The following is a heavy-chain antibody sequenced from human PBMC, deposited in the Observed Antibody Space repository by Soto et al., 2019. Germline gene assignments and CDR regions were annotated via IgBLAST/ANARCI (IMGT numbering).Heavy chain of an antibody. CDR1: GDSVSSNSAA. V-gene: IGHV6-1*01. J-gene: IGHJ6*02. Sequence: SQTLSLTCAISGDSVSSNSAAWNWIRQSPSRGLEWLGRTYYRSKWYNDYAVSVKSRITINPDTSKNQFSLQLNSVTPEDTAVYYCARDPSLGIPAASHYYYYGMDVWGQGTTVTVSS. CDR2: TYYRSKWYN. D-gene: IGHD2-2*01. CDR3: ARDPSLGIPAASHYYYYGMDV.